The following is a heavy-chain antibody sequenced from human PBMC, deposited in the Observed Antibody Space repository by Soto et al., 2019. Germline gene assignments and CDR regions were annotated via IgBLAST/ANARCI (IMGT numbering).Heavy chain of an antibody. D-gene: IGHD3-22*01. J-gene: IGHJ6*02. CDR1: GFTFSSYG. Sequence: PGGSLRLSCAASGFTFSSYGMHWVRQAPGKGLEWVAVISYDGSNKYYADSVKGRFTISRDNSKNTLYLQMNSLRAEDTAVYYCAKDLERGITYYYDSSGYYYPDYYYYGMDVWGQGTTVSVSS. V-gene: IGHV3-30*18. CDR3: AKDLERGITYYYDSSGYYYPDYYYYGMDV. CDR2: ISYDGSNK.